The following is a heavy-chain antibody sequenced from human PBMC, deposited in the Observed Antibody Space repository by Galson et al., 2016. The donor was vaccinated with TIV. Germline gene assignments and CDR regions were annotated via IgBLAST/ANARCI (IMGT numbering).Heavy chain of an antibody. J-gene: IGHJ4*02. CDR3: ARPPYCGGDCHKHDC. CDR1: GYTFTIYA. D-gene: IGHD2-21*02. Sequence: SVKVSCKASGYTFTIYAVHRVRQAPGQRLEWMGWINAGNGNTKFSQKFQGSVTIIRDTSASPVYMELSSLRSEDTAVYYCARPPYCGGDCHKHDCWGQGTLVTVSS. V-gene: IGHV1-3*01. CDR2: INAGNGNT.